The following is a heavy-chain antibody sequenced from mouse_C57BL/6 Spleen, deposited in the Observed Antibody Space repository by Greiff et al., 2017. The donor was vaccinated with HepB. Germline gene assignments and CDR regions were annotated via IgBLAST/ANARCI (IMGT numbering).Heavy chain of an antibody. CDR3: ARDYYGSSYWLAY. D-gene: IGHD1-1*01. CDR1: GYTFTSYW. V-gene: IGHV1-7*01. Sequence: VQLQQSGAELAKPGASVKLSCKASGYTFTSYWMHWVKQRPGQGLEWIGYINPSSGYTKYNQKFKDKATLTADKSSSTAYMQLSSLTYEDSAVYYCARDYYGSSYWLAYWGQGTLVTVSA. J-gene: IGHJ3*01. CDR2: INPSSGYT.